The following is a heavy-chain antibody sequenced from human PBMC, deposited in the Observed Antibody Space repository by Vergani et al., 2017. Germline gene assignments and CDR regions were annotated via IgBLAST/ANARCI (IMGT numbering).Heavy chain of an antibody. J-gene: IGHJ3*02. V-gene: IGHV1-18*01. CDR2: ISTYNGNT. CDR3: APVVWVGESFGAFAS. D-gene: IGHD3-10*01. Sequence: QVQLLQSGAELKKPGASVKVSCKASGYTFTSYGSGWVRQAPGQGREWMGWISTYNGNTNYAQKTKGRVTMTTDTSTSTAYMGLRSLRSHDTAVYYCAPVVWVGESFGAFASWDQGTMVTVSS. CDR1: GYTFTSYG.